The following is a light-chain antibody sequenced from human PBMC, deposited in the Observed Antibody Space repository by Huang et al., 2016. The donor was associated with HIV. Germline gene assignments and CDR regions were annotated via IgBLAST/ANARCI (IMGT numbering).Light chain of an antibody. Sequence: DIQMTQSPSTLSAFIGDRVTTTCRASQNINSWLAWYQQKPGKAPKLLIYKISSLQSGVPSRFSDSGSGTEFILTISSLQPDDVGTYYCQYGETFGQGTKVEIK. CDR3: QYGET. CDR1: QNINSW. CDR2: KIS. V-gene: IGKV1-5*03. J-gene: IGKJ1*01.